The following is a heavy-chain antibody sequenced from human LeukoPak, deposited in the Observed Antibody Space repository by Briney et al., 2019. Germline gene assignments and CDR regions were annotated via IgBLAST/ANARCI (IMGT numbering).Heavy chain of an antibody. CDR3: AKSETYYYDSSGYSLFDY. J-gene: IGHJ4*02. D-gene: IGHD3-22*01. CDR1: GFTFSSYG. Sequence: GGSLRLSCAASGFTFSSYGMHWVHQAPGKGLEWVAFIRYDGSNKYYADSVKGRFTISRDNSKNTLYLQMNSLRAEDTAVYYCAKSETYYYDSSGYSLFDYWGQGTLVTVSS. V-gene: IGHV3-30*02. CDR2: IRYDGSNK.